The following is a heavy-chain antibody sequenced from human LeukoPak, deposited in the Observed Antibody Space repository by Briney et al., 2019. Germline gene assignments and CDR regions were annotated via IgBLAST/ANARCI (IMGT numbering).Heavy chain of an antibody. V-gene: IGHV4-59*01. CDR1: GDSPSSYD. CDR2: AYHSGIT. D-gene: IGHD1-1*01. J-gene: IGHJ5*02. CDR3: ARHGGTLDG. Sequence: SGTLSLTCTVSGDSPSSYDWSWVPQPPGKGLEWIGYAYHSGITNYTPSLKSRVTISVDTSESQFSLRLSSVTAADTAIYYCARHGGTLDGWGQGILVTVSS.